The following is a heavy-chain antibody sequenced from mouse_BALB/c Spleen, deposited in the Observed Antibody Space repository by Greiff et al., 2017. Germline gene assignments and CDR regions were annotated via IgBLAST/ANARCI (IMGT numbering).Heavy chain of an antibody. J-gene: IGHJ4*01. CDR2: ISNLAYSI. D-gene: IGHD1-1*01. CDR3: ARGYYGSDYYAMDY. Sequence: EVHLVESGGGLVQPGGSRKLSCAASGFTFSDYGMAWVRQAPGKGPEWVAFISNLAYSIYYADTVTGRFTISRENAKNTLYLEMSSLRSEDTAMYYCARGYYGSDYYAMDYWGQGTSVTVSS. CDR1: GFTFSDYG. V-gene: IGHV5-15*02.